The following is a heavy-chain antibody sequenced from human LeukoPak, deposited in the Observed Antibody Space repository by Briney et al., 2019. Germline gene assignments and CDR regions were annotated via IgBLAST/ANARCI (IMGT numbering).Heavy chain of an antibody. J-gene: IGHJ4*02. CDR1: GYTFTSYG. CDR3: ARYFANYYGSGSHYRYFDY. CDR2: ISAYNGNT. V-gene: IGHV1-18*01. D-gene: IGHD3-10*01. Sequence: ASVKVSCKASGYTFTSYGISWVRQAPGQGLEWMRWISAYNGNTNYAQKLQGRVTMTTDTSTSTAYMELRSLRSDDTAVYYCARYFANYYGSGSHYRYFDYWGQGTLVTVSS.